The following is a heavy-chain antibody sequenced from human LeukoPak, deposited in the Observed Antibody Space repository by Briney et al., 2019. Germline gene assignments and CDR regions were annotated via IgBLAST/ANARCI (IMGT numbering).Heavy chain of an antibody. CDR1: GGSFGGHY. V-gene: IGHV4-34*01. Sequence: PSGTMSLTSDLYGGSFGGHYWSWIRQPPGNGLEWVGEINHSGRNNYNPSLKSRVTISVDTSKNQFSLKLSSGTAADTAEYYCARGRGIAAAGPHTFPWFDPWGQGTLVTVSS. J-gene: IGHJ5*02. CDR3: ARGRGIAAAGPHTFPWFDP. CDR2: INHSGRN. D-gene: IGHD6-13*01.